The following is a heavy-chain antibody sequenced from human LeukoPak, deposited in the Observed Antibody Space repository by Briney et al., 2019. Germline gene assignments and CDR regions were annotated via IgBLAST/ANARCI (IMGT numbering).Heavy chain of an antibody. Sequence: PGGSLRLSCVASGFTFRSYEMNWVRQAPGKGLEWVSSGGSTMYYADSVKGRFTISRDNAKNSLYLQMNSLRAEDTAVYYCARDGGVEYYDSSNYYDYWGQGTLVTVSS. V-gene: IGHV3-48*03. J-gene: IGHJ4*02. CDR2: SGGSTM. CDR1: GFTFRSYE. D-gene: IGHD3-22*01. CDR3: ARDGGVEYYDSSNYYDY.